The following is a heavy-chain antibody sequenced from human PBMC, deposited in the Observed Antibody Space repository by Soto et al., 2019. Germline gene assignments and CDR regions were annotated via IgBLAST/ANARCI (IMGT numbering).Heavy chain of an antibody. Sequence: GASVKVSCKASGYAFSGDYLYWVRQAPGQGLEWMGWINPNSGDTKYAQKFQGRVTMTRDTSISTAYMELSGLKSDDTAIYYCARGISIFGVAPNWFDPWGQGTLVTVSS. D-gene: IGHD3-3*01. V-gene: IGHV1-2*02. CDR1: GYAFSGDY. CDR2: INPNSGDT. CDR3: ARGISIFGVAPNWFDP. J-gene: IGHJ5*02.